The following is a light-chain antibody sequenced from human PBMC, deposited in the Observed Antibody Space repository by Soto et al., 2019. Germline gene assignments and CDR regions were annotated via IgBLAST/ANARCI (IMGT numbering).Light chain of an antibody. CDR3: QQYNNWLRT. J-gene: IGKJ1*01. Sequence: ELVMTQSPATLSVSPGERATLSCRASQSVSSNLAWYQQKPGQAPRLLIYGASTRATGIPARFSGSGSGTEFTLAISSLQSEDFAVYYCQQYNNWLRTFGQGTKVELK. CDR1: QSVSSN. V-gene: IGKV3-15*01. CDR2: GAS.